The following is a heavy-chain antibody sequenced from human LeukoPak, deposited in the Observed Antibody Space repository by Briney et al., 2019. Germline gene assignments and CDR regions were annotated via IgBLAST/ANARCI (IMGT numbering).Heavy chain of an antibody. V-gene: IGHV4-39*01. J-gene: IGHJ3*02. Sequence: SETLSLTCSVSGGALSSYYWGWIRQPPGKGLEWIGGIYYSGSTYYNPSLKSRVTISVDTSKNQFSLKLSSVTAADTAVYYCARQRYSSGWSRSDAFDIWGQGTMVTASS. CDR1: GGALSSYY. CDR2: IYYSGST. D-gene: IGHD6-19*01. CDR3: ARQRYSSGWSRSDAFDI.